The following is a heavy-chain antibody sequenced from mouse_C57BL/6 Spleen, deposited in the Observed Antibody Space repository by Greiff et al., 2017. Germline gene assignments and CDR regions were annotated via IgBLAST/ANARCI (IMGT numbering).Heavy chain of an antibody. J-gene: IGHJ4*01. Sequence: QVQLQQPGAELVRPGSSVKLSCKASGYTFTSYWMHWVKQRPIQGLEWIGNIDPSDSETHYNQKFKDKATLTVDKSSSTAYMQLSSLTSEDSAVYYCVREDGPAAGAMDYWGQGTSVTVSS. CDR3: VREDGPAAGAMDY. V-gene: IGHV1-52*01. CDR1: GYTFTSYW. D-gene: IGHD1-1*01. CDR2: IDPSDSET.